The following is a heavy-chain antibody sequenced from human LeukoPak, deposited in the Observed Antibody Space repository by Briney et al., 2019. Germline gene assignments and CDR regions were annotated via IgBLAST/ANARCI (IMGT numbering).Heavy chain of an antibody. J-gene: IGHJ3*02. CDR1: GYTFTGYY. D-gene: IGHD1-26*01. CDR3: ASSGSYLWGAFDI. CDR2: INPNSGGT. V-gene: IGHV1-2*02. Sequence: ASVKVSCKASGYTFTGYYTHWVRQAPGQGLEWMGWINPNSGGTNYAQKFQGRVTMTRDTSISTAYMELSRLRSDDTAVYYCASSGSYLWGAFDIWGQGTMVTVSS.